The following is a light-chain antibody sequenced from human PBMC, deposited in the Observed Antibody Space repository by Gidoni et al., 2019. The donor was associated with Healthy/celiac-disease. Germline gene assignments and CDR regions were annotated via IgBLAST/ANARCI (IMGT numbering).Light chain of an antibody. J-gene: IGLJ3*02. V-gene: IGLV1-40*01. CDR1: SSAIGAGYD. Sequence: QSVLPQPPSVSGAPGQRVTISCTGSSSAIGAGYDVHWYQHLPGTAPKLLIYGNNNRPSGVPDRFSGSKSGTSASLAITGLQAEDEADYYCQSFDSSLSGSVFGGGTKLTVL. CDR3: QSFDSSLSGSV. CDR2: GNN.